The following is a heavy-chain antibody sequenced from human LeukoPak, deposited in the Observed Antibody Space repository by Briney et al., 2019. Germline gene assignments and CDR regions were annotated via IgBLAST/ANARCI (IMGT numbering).Heavy chain of an antibody. D-gene: IGHD6-19*01. CDR2: INHSGST. V-gene: IGHV4-34*01. CDR3: ARDRRSSGWYRGFDP. J-gene: IGHJ5*02. Sequence: SETLSLTCAVYGGSFSGYYWSWIRQPPGKGLEWIGEINHSGSTNCNPSLKSRVTISVDTSKNQFSLKLSSVTAADTAVYYCARDRRSSGWYRGFDPWGQGTLVTVSS. CDR1: GGSFSGYY.